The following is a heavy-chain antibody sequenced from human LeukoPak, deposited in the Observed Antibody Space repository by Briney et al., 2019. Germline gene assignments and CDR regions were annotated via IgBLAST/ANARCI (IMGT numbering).Heavy chain of an antibody. CDR3: ARGPYSSSWYVRFDY. CDR1: GGSISSGSYY. CDR2: IYTSGST. Sequence: PSETLSLTCTVSGGSISSGSYYWSWIRQPAGKGLEWIGHIYTSGSTNYNPSLKSRVTISVDTSKNQFSLKLSSVTAADTAVYYCARGPYSSSWYVRFDYWGQGTLVTVSS. D-gene: IGHD6-13*01. V-gene: IGHV4-61*09. J-gene: IGHJ4*02.